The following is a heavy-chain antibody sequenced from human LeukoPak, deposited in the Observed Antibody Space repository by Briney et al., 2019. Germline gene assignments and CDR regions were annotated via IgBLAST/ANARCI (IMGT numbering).Heavy chain of an antibody. CDR3: AKKKETREPEDPYFDY. D-gene: IGHD1-26*01. Sequence: GGSLRLSCAASGFTFSNYGMHWVRQAPGKGLKWVAVISYDGSNKYYADSVKGRFTISRDNSKNTLYLQMNSLRAEDTAVYYCAKKKETREPEDPYFDYWGQGTLVTVSS. J-gene: IGHJ4*02. CDR1: GFTFSNYG. V-gene: IGHV3-30*18. CDR2: ISYDGSNK.